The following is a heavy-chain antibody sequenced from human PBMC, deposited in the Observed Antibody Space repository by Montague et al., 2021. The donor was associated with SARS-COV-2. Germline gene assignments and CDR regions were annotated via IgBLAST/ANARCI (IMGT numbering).Heavy chain of an antibody. D-gene: IGHD3-9*01. CDR2: IYYSGST. CDR3: ARSPTYYHILTGYFNGPNWFDP. V-gene: IGHV4-59*08. J-gene: IGHJ5*02. Sequence: SETLSLTCTVSGGSINNYYWSWIRQPPGRGLEWIGYIYYSGSTEYSPSLKSRVTMSIDTSKNQFSLKLSSVTAADTAVYYCARSPTYYHILTGYFNGPNWFDPWGQGTLVTLS. CDR1: GGSINNYY.